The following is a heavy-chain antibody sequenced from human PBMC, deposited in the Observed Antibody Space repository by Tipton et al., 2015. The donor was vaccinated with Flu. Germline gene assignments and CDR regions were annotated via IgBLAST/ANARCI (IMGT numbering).Heavy chain of an antibody. CDR3: ARCPPRLRELGPFDF. V-gene: IGHV1-18*01. Sequence: QVQLVQSGGEVKKPGASVRVSCKTSGYTFSTHGIAWVRQAPGQGLEWMGWISGYNGNTNSAEKFQGRVTMTTETNTAYMELRRLTSDDTAVYYCARCPPRLRELGPFDFWGQGTVVSVSS. D-gene: IGHD3-10*01. J-gene: IGHJ4*02. CDR1: GYTFSTHG. CDR2: ISGYNGNT.